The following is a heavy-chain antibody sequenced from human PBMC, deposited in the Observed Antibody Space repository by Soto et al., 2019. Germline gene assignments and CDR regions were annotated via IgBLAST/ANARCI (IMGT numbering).Heavy chain of an antibody. CDR2: ISSSSSYI. J-gene: IGHJ6*02. Sequence: GGSLRLSCAASGFTFSSYSMNWVRQAPGKGLEWVSSISSSSSYIYYADSVKGRFTISRDNAKNSLYLQMNSLRAEDTAVYYCARDQPPYSTHYYYYGMDVWGQGTTVTVSS. CDR1: GFTFSSYS. CDR3: ARDQPPYSTHYYYYGMDV. D-gene: IGHD4-4*01. V-gene: IGHV3-21*01.